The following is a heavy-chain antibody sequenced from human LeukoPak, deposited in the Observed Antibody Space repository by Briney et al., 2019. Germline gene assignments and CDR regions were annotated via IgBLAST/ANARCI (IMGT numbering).Heavy chain of an antibody. CDR3: ARSTPYIVVVPAAPTFDY. CDR1: GYTFTSYG. Sequence: VSVKVSCKASGYTFTSYGISWVRQAPGQGLEWMGWISAYNGNTNYAQKLQGRVTMTTDTSTSTAYMELRSLRSDDTAVYYCARSTPYIVVVPAAPTFDYWGQGTLVTVSS. D-gene: IGHD2-2*01. V-gene: IGHV1-18*01. CDR2: ISAYNGNT. J-gene: IGHJ4*02.